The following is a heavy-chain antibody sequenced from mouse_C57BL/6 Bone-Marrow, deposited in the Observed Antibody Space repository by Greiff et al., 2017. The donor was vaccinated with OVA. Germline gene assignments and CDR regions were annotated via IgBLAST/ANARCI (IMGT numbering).Heavy chain of an antibody. CDR2: ISSGGSYT. CDR3: ARPYEYDGGDY. CDR1: GFTFSSYG. J-gene: IGHJ2*01. Sequence: EVKLVESGGDLVKPGGSLKLSCAASGFTFSSYGMSWVRQTPDKRLEWVATISSGGSYTYYPDSVKGRFTISRDNAKNTLYLQMSSLKSEDTAMDYCARPYEYDGGDYWGQGTTLTVSS. V-gene: IGHV5-6*01. D-gene: IGHD2-4*01.